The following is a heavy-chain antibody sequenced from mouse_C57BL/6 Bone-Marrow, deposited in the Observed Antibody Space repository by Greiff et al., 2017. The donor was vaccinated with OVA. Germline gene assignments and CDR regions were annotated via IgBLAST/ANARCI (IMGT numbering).Heavy chain of an antibody. V-gene: IGHV1-5*01. CDR2: IYPGNSDT. Sequence: VQLQQSGTVLARPGASVKMSCKTSGYTFTSYWMHWVKQRPGQGLEWIGAIYPGNSDTSYNQKFKGKAKLTAVTSASTAYMELSSLTNEDSAVYYCTTYDDEGAYWGQGTLVTVSA. J-gene: IGHJ3*01. CDR1: GYTFTSYW. CDR3: TTYDDEGAY. D-gene: IGHD2-4*01.